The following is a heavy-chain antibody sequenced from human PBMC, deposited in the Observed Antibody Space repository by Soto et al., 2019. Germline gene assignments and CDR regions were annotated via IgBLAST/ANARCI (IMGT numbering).Heavy chain of an antibody. Sequence: QITLKESGPTLVKPTQTLTLTCTFSGFSLSTSGVGVAWIRQPPGKALEWLALIYWDDDKRYRPSLESRLTITKDTSENQVVLTMTNMDSADTATYYCAYLPCSGGSCYWFSFSGMDVWGQGTTVTVSS. CDR3: AYLPCSGGSCYWFSFSGMDV. D-gene: IGHD2-15*01. J-gene: IGHJ6*02. CDR2: IYWDDDK. CDR1: GFSLSTSGVG. V-gene: IGHV2-5*02.